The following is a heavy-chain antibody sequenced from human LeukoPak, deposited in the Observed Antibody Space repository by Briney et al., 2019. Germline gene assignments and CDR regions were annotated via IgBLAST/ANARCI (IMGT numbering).Heavy chain of an antibody. CDR3: ARDPIRGSPDYFDY. J-gene: IGHJ4*02. Sequence: GGSLRLSCAGSGFIFSSYVLHWVRQAPGKGLEWVAVASTDETIKIYADSVKGRFTISRDNSKNTLYVQMNSLRADDTAVHFCARDPIRGSPDYFDYWGQGTLVTVSS. CDR2: ASTDETIK. D-gene: IGHD3-10*01. CDR1: GFIFSSYV. V-gene: IGHV3-30*04.